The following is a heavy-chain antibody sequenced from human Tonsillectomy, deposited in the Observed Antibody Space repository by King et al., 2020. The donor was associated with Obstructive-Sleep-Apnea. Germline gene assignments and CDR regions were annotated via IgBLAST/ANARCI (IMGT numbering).Heavy chain of an antibody. CDR2: IDSGGGTT. Sequence: VQLVESGGGLVQPGGSLRLSCDASGFSFSSYAMSWLRQAPGKGLEWVSAIDSGGGTTWYADSVKGRFTISRDHPKYTLYLQMHSLRAEDTAVYYCAKDYRGPETIDYWGQGTLVTVSS. V-gene: IGHV3-23*04. D-gene: IGHD4-23*01. CDR1: GFSFSSYA. J-gene: IGHJ4*02. CDR3: AKDYRGPETIDY.